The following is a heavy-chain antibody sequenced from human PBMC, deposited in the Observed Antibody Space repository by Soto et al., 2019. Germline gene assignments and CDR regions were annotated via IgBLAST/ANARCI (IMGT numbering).Heavy chain of an antibody. D-gene: IGHD1-26*01. CDR2: IYHSGST. CDR1: GGSVSRSNW. V-gene: IGHV4-4*02. J-gene: IGHJ4*02. Sequence: QVQLQESGPGLVKPTGTLSLTCAVSGGSVSRSNWWSWVRQPRGKGLEWIGEIYHSGSTNYNPSLKSRVTISADKSKNQFSLKLSSVIAADTAESYCAREGKEGAPKSYFDYWGQGTLVTVSS. CDR3: AREGKEGAPKSYFDY.